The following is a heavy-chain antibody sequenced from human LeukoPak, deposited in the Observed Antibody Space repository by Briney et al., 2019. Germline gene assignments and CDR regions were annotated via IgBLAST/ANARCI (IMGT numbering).Heavy chain of an antibody. D-gene: IGHD2-2*01. Sequence: ASVKVSCKASGYTFTSYGISWVRQAPGQGLEWMGWISAYNGNTNYAQKLHGRVTMTTDTSTSTAYMELRSLRSDDTAVYYCARDHVFPIVVVPAASYYFDYWGQGTLVTVSS. J-gene: IGHJ4*02. V-gene: IGHV1-18*01. CDR2: ISAYNGNT. CDR3: ARDHVFPIVVVPAASYYFDY. CDR1: GYTFTSYG.